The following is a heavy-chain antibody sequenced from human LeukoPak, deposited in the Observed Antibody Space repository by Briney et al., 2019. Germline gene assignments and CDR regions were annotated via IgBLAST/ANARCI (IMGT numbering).Heavy chain of an antibody. Sequence: SETLSLTCTVSGGSISSGDYYWSWIRQPPGKGLEWIGYIYYSGSTYYNPSLKSRVTISVDTSKNQFSLKLSSVTAADTAVYYCARYYQSKHSWNVLNWFDPWGQGTLVTVSS. CDR2: IYYSGST. J-gene: IGHJ5*02. V-gene: IGHV4-30-4*08. D-gene: IGHD1-1*01. CDR3: ARYYQSKHSWNVLNWFDP. CDR1: GGSISSGDYY.